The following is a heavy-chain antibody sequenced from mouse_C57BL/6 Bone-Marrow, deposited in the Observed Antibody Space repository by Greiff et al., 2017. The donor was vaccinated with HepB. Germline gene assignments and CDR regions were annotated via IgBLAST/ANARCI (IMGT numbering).Heavy chain of an antibody. CDR3: TTRPKGNFYYAMDY. CDR2: IDPENGDT. Sequence: VQLQQSGAELVRPGASVKLSCTASGFNIKDDYMHWVKQRPEQGLEWIGWIDPENGDTEYASKFQGKATITADTSSNTAYLQISSLTSEDTAVYYCTTRPKGNFYYAMDYWGQGTSVTVSS. D-gene: IGHD1-3*01. V-gene: IGHV14-4*01. J-gene: IGHJ4*01. CDR1: GFNIKDDY.